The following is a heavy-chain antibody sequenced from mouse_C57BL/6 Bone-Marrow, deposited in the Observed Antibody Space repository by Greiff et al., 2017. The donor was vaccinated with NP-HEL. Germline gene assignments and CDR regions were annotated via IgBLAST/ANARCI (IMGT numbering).Heavy chain of an antibody. V-gene: IGHV1-53*01. CDR3: ARDSGYAVYY. CDR1: GYTFTSYW. CDR2: INPNNGGT. J-gene: IGHJ2*01. D-gene: IGHD3-2*02. Sequence: QVQLQQPGTELVKPGASVKLSCTASGYTFTSYWMHWLQQRPGQGLEWLGNINPNNGGTNDYEKFKTKATLTVDKAASTAYMQLSSLTSEDSAVYDCARDSGYAVYYWGQGTTLTVSS.